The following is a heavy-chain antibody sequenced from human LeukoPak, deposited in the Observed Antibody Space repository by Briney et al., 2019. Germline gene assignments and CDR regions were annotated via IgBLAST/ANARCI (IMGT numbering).Heavy chain of an antibody. V-gene: IGHV3-30*03. CDR2: ISYDGSNK. CDR1: GFTFSSYG. D-gene: IGHD7-27*01. CDR3: ARDSGDSNCFDY. J-gene: IGHJ4*02. Sequence: PGGSLRLSCAASGFTFSSYGMHRVRQAPGKGLEWVAVISYDGSNKYYADSVKGRFTISRDNSKNTLYLQMNSLRAEDTAVYYCARDSGDSNCFDYWGQGTLVTVSS.